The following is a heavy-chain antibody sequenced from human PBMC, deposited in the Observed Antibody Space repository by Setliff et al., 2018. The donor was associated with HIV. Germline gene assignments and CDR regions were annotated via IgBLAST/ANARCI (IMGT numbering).Heavy chain of an antibody. CDR1: GFTFDDYA. CDR3: AKGRSRLVTAAMNY. J-gene: IGHJ4*02. D-gene: IGHD2-2*01. CDR2: ISWNSGSI. Sequence: PGGSLRLSCAASGFTFDDYAMHWVRQAPGKGLEWVSGISWNSGSIGYGDSVKGRFTISRDNSKNSLYLQMNSLRAEDTAFYYCAKGRSRLVTAAMNYWGQGTLVTSPQ. V-gene: IGHV3-9*01.